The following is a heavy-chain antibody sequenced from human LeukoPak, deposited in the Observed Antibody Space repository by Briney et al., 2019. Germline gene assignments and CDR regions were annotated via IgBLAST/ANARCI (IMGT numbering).Heavy chain of an antibody. D-gene: IGHD1-1*01. CDR3: ARDEQLELSGSTTFDY. CDR1: GFTFSNYW. Sequence: PGGSLRLSCAASGFTFSNYWMSWVRQAPGKGLEWVANIKQDESERYYVDSVKGRFTISRDNAKNSLYLQMNSLRAEDTAVYYCARDEQLELSGSTTFDYWGQGTLVTVSS. CDR2: IKQDESER. V-gene: IGHV3-7*01. J-gene: IGHJ4*02.